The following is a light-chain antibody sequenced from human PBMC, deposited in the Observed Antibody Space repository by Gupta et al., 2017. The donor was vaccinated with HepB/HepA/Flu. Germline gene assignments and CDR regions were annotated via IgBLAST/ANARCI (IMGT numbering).Light chain of an antibody. J-gene: IGKJ1*01. CDR3: QQYGSSPQT. V-gene: IGKV3-20*01. Sequence: EIVLTQFPGTLSLSPGESATLSCRASQSVSNTYLAWYQQKPGQAPRLLIYGASSSATGIPDRFSGSGSGTDFTLTISSLEAEDVAVYYCQQYGSSPQTFGQGTKVEIK. CDR2: GAS. CDR1: QSVSNTY.